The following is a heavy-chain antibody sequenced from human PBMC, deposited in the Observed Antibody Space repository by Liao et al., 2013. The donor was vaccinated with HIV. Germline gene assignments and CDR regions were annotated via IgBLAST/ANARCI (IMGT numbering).Heavy chain of an antibody. CDR1: GGSISSYY. J-gene: IGHJ4*02. D-gene: IGHD3-22*01. Sequence: QVQLQESGPGLVKPSETLSLTCTVSGGSISSYYWSWIRQPAGKGLEWIGRIYSSGSANYNPSLKSRVTMSVDTSKNQFSLKLSSVTAADTAVYYCAGRGRKAEDYYDSSGMGYFDYWGQGTLVTVSS. V-gene: IGHV4-4*07. CDR3: AGRGRKAEDYYDSSGMGYFDY. CDR2: IYSSGSA.